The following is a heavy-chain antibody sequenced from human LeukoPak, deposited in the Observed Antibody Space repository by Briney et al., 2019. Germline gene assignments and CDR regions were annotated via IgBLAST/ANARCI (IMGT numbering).Heavy chain of an antibody. Sequence: PGGSLRLSCATSGFSFGNYAMNWVRQAPGKGLEWVSVIYSGGSTYYADSVKGRFTISRDNSKNTLYLQMNSLRAEDTAVYYCASKIYGMDVWGQGTTVTVSS. CDR3: ASKIYGMDV. CDR2: IYSGGST. CDR1: GFSFGNYA. J-gene: IGHJ6*02. V-gene: IGHV3-53*01.